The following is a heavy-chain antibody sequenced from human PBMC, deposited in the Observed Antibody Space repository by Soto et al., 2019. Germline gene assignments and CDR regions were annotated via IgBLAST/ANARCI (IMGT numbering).Heavy chain of an antibody. CDR2: IIPIFGTA. J-gene: IGHJ6*02. CDR1: GGTFSSYA. Sequence: QVQLVQSGAEAKKPGASVKVSCKASGGTFSSYAISWVRQAPGHGLEWMGGIIPIFGTANYAQTYQGRVTSTADNSKSKAYREVSSLRSEDTAVYYCARGNYRKLYYYRMDVWGQGTTVTVSS. D-gene: IGHD4-4*01. V-gene: IGHV1-69*06. CDR3: ARGNYRKLYYYRMDV.